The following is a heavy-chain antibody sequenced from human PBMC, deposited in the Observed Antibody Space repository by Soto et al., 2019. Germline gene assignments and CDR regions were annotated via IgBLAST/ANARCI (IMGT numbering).Heavy chain of an antibody. CDR3: ARGHSXDCSNGLCSFFYNHEMDV. CDR1: GYSFTDYH. V-gene: IGHV1-2*04. CDR2: INPKSGGT. Sequence: ASVKVSCKASGYSFTDYHIHWVRQAPGQGLEWLGRINPKSGGTSTAQKFQGWVTMTRDRSISTVYMELTRLRSDDTAVYFCARGHSXDCSNGLCSFFYNHEMDVWGQETTVTVSS. D-gene: IGHD2-8*01. J-gene: IGHJ6*02.